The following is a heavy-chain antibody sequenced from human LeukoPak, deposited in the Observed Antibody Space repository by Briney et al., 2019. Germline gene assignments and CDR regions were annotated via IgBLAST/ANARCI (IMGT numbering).Heavy chain of an antibody. D-gene: IGHD4-11*01. CDR3: AKDWGMTTNSYNWFDP. CDR1: GFAFRSYA. J-gene: IGHJ5*02. CDR2: IHGSGSST. V-gene: IGHV3-23*01. Sequence: GGALRLSTAASGFAFRSYAMSWVRQARGKEMECVSFIHGSGSSTYYADSVKGRFTTSRENSKTTLYLQMNSLRAEHTAVYYCAKDWGMTTNSYNWFDPWGQGTLVTVPS.